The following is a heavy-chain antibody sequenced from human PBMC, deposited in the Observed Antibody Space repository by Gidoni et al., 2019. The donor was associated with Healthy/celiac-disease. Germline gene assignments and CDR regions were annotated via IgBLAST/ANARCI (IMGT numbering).Heavy chain of an antibody. CDR1: GGTFSSYA. CDR2: ISPIFGTA. Sequence: QVQLVQSGAEVKKPGSSVKVSCKASGGTFSSYAIRRLRQAPGKGLEWMGGISPIFGTANDEQKFQGRVTITADESTSTAYMELSSLRSEDTAVYYCARGSGYDFGYFDYWGQGTLVTVSS. D-gene: IGHD5-12*01. V-gene: IGHV1-69*01. CDR3: ARGSGYDFGYFDY. J-gene: IGHJ4*02.